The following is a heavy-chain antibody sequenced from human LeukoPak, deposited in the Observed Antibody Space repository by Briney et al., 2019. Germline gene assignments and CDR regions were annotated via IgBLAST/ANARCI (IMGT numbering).Heavy chain of an antibody. D-gene: IGHD3-10*01. Sequence: GSLRLSCAVSGFTFTIYSMNWVRQAPGKGLECVSSISPDGRDTYYADSVKGRFTISRDNAKNSVFLQMNSLRAEDTAVYSCVAGEFSFDYWGQGALVTVSS. CDR3: VAGEFSFDY. J-gene: IGHJ4*02. CDR2: ISPDGRDT. V-gene: IGHV3-21*01. CDR1: GFTFTIYS.